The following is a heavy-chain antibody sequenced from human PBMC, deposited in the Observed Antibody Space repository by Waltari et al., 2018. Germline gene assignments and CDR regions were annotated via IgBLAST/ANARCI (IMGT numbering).Heavy chain of an antibody. CDR2: CSYVGSNK. D-gene: IGHD3-10*01. CDR1: GFTFSSYG. CDR3: AKDRGGTLYYYGMDV. V-gene: IGHV3-30*18. Sequence: QVQLVESGGGVVQPGRSLRLSCAASGFTFSSYGMHWVRQAPGKGLEWWAVCSYVGSNKYYAESVKGRFTISRDNSKNPLYLASNSLRAEDTAGYYCAKDRGGTLYYYGMDVWGQGTTVTVSS. J-gene: IGHJ6*02.